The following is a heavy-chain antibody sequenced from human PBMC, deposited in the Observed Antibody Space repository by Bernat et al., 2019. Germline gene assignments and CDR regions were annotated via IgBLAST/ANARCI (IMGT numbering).Heavy chain of an antibody. CDR2: ISDDGSNK. J-gene: IGHJ5*02. Sequence: QVQVVESGGGVVQPGRSLRLSCAASGFTLSTYAMHWVRQAPGKGLQWVAVISDDGSNKYYADSVKGRFTISRDNSKNTLYLQMNSLRPEDMAVYYCARDRGRSDWPYQTGFDPWGKGTLVTVPQ. CDR1: GFTLSTYA. V-gene: IGHV3-30*01. D-gene: IGHD2-21*02. CDR3: ARDRGRSDWPYQTGFDP.